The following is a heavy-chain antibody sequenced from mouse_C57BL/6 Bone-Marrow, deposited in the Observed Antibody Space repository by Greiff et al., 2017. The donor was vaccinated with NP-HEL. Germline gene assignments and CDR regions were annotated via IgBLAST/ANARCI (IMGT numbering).Heavy chain of an antibody. D-gene: IGHD1-1*01. J-gene: IGHJ3*01. CDR1: GYSFTGYF. CDR3: ARSGTTVVAEAY. CDR2: INPYNGDT. V-gene: IGHV1-20*01. Sequence: SGPELVKPGDSVKISCKASGYSFTGYFMNWVMQSHGKSLEWIGRINPYNGDTFYNQKFKGKATLTVDKSSSTAHMELRSLTSEDSAVYYCARSGTTVVAEAYWGQGTLVTVSA.